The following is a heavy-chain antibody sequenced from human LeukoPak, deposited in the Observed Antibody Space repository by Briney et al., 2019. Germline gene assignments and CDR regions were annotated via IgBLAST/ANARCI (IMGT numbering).Heavy chain of an antibody. D-gene: IGHD2-2*01. CDR1: GYTFTNYY. V-gene: IGHV1-46*01. CDR3: ARPLYCSSTTCSTGFDY. Sequence: ASVKVSCKASGYTFTNYYMHWVRQAPGLGFEWMGIINPSGGGTSYAQKFQDRVTMTRDTSISTAYMELSRLRSDDTAVYYCARPLYCSSTTCSTGFDYWGQGTLVTVSS. J-gene: IGHJ4*02. CDR2: INPSGGGT.